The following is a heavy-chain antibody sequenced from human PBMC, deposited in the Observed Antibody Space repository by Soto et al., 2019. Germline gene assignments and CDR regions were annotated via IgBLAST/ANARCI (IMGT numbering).Heavy chain of an antibody. CDR2: IYPGDSDT. CDR1: GYSFTSYW. CDR3: ARHLGDSSGYYYYYYGMDA. J-gene: IGHJ6*02. V-gene: IGHV5-51*01. D-gene: IGHD3-22*01. Sequence: GESLKISCKGSGYSFTSYWIGWVRQMPGKGLEWMGIIYPGDSDTRYSPSFQGQVTISADKSISTAYLQWSSLKASDTAMYYCARHLGDSSGYYYYYYGMDAWGQGTTVTVS.